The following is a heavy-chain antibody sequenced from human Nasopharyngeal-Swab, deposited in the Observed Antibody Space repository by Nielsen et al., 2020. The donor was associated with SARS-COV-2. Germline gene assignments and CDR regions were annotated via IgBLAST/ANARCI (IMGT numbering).Heavy chain of an antibody. Sequence: GSLRLSCSVSGGSISGYFLSWIRQPAGEGLEWIGRVYTSGSTNYNPSLKSRVTISIDMSKNQFSLELRPVTAADTAFYYCARSGTTKYGLDVWGQGTTVIVSS. V-gene: IGHV4-4*07. J-gene: IGHJ6*01. D-gene: IGHD1-1*01. CDR1: GGSISGYF. CDR2: VYTSGST. CDR3: ARSGTTKYGLDV.